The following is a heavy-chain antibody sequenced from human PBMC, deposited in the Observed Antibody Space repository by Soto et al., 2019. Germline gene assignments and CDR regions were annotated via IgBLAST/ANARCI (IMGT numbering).Heavy chain of an antibody. CDR2: IYHSGST. CDR3: TTTPGGLNFRFQS. D-gene: IGHD3-16*01. J-gene: IGHJ4*02. V-gene: IGHV4-4*02. Sequence: QVQLQESGPGLVEPSGTLSLTCTVSGASVSSGGWWTWLRQPPGKGLEWIGEIYHSGSTNYNPSLKIRVSMSLDNSKNPCSLRRNYVTAADTALYYCTTTPGGLNFRFQSWGQGTLVTVSS. CDR1: GASVSSGGW.